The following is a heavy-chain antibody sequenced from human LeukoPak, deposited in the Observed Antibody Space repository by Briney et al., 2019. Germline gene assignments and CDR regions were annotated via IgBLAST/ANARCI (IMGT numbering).Heavy chain of an antibody. J-gene: IGHJ4*02. CDR3: ARVTSLTGTIFDS. Sequence: GGSLRLSCAASGFTFSNFWMHWVRQAPGKGLVWVSHIDSDGSSTSYADSVKGRFTISRDNTKDTLFLQMNSLRAEDTAVYYCARVTSLTGTIFDSWGQGTLVTVSS. V-gene: IGHV3-74*01. CDR2: IDSDGSST. CDR1: GFTFSNFW. D-gene: IGHD1-7*01.